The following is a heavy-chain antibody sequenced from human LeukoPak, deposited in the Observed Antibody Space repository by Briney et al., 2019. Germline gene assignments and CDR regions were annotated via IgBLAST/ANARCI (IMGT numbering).Heavy chain of an antibody. Sequence: SVKVSCKASGFTFTRSAVQWVRQPRGQRLEWIGWIVVGSGNTNYAQKFQERVTITRDMSTSTAYMELSSLRSEDTAVYYCAAEAAGTFDYWGQGTLVTVSS. J-gene: IGHJ4*02. CDR1: GFTFTRSA. V-gene: IGHV1-58*01. CDR2: IVVGSGNT. CDR3: AAEAAGTFDY. D-gene: IGHD6-13*01.